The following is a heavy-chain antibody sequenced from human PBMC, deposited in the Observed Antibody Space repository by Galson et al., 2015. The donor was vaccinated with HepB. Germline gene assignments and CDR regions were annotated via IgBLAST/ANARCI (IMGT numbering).Heavy chain of an antibody. V-gene: IGHV2-70*01. J-gene: IGHJ4*02. CDR2: IDWDDDK. Sequence: PALVKPTQTLTLTCTFSGFSLSTSGMCVSWIRQPPGKALEWLALIDWDDDKYYSTSLKTRLTISKDTSKNQVVLTMTNMDPVDTATYYCARMRDSSLGYYFDYWGQGTLVTVSS. CDR3: ARMRDSSLGYYFDY. D-gene: IGHD6-6*01. CDR1: GFSLSTSGMC.